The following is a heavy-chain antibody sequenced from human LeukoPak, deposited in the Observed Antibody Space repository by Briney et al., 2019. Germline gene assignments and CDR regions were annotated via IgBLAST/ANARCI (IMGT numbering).Heavy chain of an antibody. V-gene: IGHV4-59*01. CDR3: ARANARHDFWSGYPEDFDY. CDR1: GGSISSYY. J-gene: IGHJ4*02. D-gene: IGHD3-3*01. CDR2: IYYSGST. Sequence: SETLSLTCTVSGGSISSYYWSWIRQPPGKGLEWIGYIYYSGSTNYNPSLKSRVTISVDTSKNQFSLKLSSVTAAETAVYYCARANARHDFWSGYPEDFDYWGQGTLVTVSS.